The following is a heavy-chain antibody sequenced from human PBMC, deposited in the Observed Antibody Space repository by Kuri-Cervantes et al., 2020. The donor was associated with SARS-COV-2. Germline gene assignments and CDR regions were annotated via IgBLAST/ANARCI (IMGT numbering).Heavy chain of an antibody. Sequence: ESLKISCTVSGGSISSYYWSWIRQPPGKGLEWIGNIYYSGSTNYNPSLKSRVNISVDTSKNQFSLKLSSVTAADTAVYYCARVAAAGTIDYWGQGTLVTVSS. CDR3: ARVAAAGTIDY. CDR1: GGSISSYY. V-gene: IGHV4-59*01. CDR2: IYYSGST. D-gene: IGHD6-13*01. J-gene: IGHJ4*02.